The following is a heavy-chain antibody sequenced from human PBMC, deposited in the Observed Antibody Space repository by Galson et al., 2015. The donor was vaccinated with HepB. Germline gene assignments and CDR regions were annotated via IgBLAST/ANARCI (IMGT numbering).Heavy chain of an antibody. CDR3: ARDLYYGMDV. CDR1: GSTFNSYS. J-gene: IGHJ6*02. CDR2: ISSRGTAI. V-gene: IGHV3-48*02. Sequence: SLRLSCAASGSTFNSYSMNWVRQAPGKGLEWISSISSRGTAIYYADSVKDRFTISRDNAKNSLYLQMNSLRDEDTAVYYCARDLYYGMDVWGQGTTVTVSS.